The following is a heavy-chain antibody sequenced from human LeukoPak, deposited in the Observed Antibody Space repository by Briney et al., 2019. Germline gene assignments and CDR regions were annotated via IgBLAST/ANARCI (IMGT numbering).Heavy chain of an antibody. V-gene: IGHV3-30*02. D-gene: IGHD3-22*01. CDR2: IWYDGSNK. Sequence: GGSLRLSCAASGFTFSSYGMHWVRQAPGKGLEWVAFIWYDGSNKYYADSVKGRFTISRDNSKNTLYLQMNSLRAEDTAVYYCAKCAYYYDSSGYCPFDYWGQGTLVTVSS. CDR1: GFTFSSYG. J-gene: IGHJ4*02. CDR3: AKCAYYYDSSGYCPFDY.